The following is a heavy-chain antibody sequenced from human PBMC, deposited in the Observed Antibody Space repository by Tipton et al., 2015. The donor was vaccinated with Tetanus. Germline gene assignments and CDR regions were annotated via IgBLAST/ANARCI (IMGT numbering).Heavy chain of an antibody. CDR2: INHSGGM. CDR1: GGSFSDYY. Sequence: TLSLTCAVYGGSFSDYYWSWIRQSPGKGLEWIGEINHSGGMNYNPSLKSRVTISVDTSKNQFSLKLSSVTAADTAVFYCARGVTTTLRKDYYFDYWGQGTLVTVSS. V-gene: IGHV4-34*01. CDR3: ARGVTTTLRKDYYFDY. J-gene: IGHJ4*02. D-gene: IGHD2-21*02.